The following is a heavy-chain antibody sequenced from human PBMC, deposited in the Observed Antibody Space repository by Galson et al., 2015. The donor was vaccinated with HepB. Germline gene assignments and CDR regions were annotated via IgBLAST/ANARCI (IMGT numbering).Heavy chain of an antibody. CDR3: ATSYGGNDYFDY. CDR1: GYTLTELS. V-gene: IGHV1-24*01. J-gene: IGHJ4*02. D-gene: IGHD4-23*01. Sequence: SVKVSCKVSGYTLTELSMHWVRQAPGKGLEWMGGFDPEDGETIYAQKFQGRVTMTEDTSTDTAYMELSSLRSEDTAVYYCATSYGGNDYFDYWGQGTLVTVSS. CDR2: FDPEDGET.